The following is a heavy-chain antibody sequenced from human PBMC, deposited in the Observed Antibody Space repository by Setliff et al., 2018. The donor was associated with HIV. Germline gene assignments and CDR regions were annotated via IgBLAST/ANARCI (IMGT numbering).Heavy chain of an antibody. D-gene: IGHD5-12*01. CDR1: GGSISSYY. CDR3: ARGRKGDGYNFYYYYMDV. V-gene: IGHV4-59*12. CDR2: IYYSGST. J-gene: IGHJ6*03. Sequence: SLTCTVSGGSISSYYWSWIRQPPGKGLEWIGYIYYSGSTNYNTSLKSRVTISVDTSKNQFSLKLSSVTAADPALYYCARGRKGDGYNFYYYYMDVWDKGTTVTVSS.